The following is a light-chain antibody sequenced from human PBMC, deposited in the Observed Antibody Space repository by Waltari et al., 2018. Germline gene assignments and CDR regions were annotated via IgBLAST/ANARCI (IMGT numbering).Light chain of an antibody. CDR3: QQYNTWPPST. CDR1: QDISNN. J-gene: IGKJ2*02. V-gene: IGKV3-15*01. Sequence: IGVTQVPTALAGFPGETATLPCRASQDISNNLSWYQHKPGQPPRLLISGASTRATGVPARFSGSGSGTEFSLTISSLQSEDSAIYFCQQYNTWPPSTFGQGTKLEIK. CDR2: GAS.